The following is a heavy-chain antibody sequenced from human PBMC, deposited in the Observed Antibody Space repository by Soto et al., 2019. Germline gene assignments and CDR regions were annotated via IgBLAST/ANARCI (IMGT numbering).Heavy chain of an antibody. V-gene: IGHV1-2*02. Sequence: ASVKVSCKASGYTFSDYYIHWIRQAPGQGLEWMGWINPKSGGTNYAQKFQGRVTMTRDTSITTAYMEVSRLRSDDTAVYYCARDSEDIVVVVAATHYYYYYGMDVWGQGTTVTVSS. CDR3: ARDSEDIVVVVAATHYYYYYGMDV. CDR2: INPKSGGT. CDR1: GYTFSDYY. J-gene: IGHJ6*02. D-gene: IGHD2-15*01.